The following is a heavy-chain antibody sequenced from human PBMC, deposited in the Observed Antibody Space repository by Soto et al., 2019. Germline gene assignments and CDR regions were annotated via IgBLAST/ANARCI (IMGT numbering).Heavy chain of an antibody. Sequence: GGSLRLSCAASGFTFSSYAMSWVRQAPGKGLEWVSAISGSGGSTYYADSVRGRFTISRDNSKNTLYLQMNSLRAEDTAVYYCAKDSTEYSSSGFDYWGQGTLVTVSS. CDR3: AKDSTEYSSSGFDY. CDR1: GFTFSSYA. V-gene: IGHV3-23*01. D-gene: IGHD6-6*01. CDR2: ISGSGGST. J-gene: IGHJ4*02.